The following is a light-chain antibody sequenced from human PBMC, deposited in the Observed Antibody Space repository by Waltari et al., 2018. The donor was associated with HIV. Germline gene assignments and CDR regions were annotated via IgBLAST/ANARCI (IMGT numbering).Light chain of an antibody. CDR3: SSFAPTNKFYVL. Sequence: QSALTQPASVSGSPGQSITISCTGASNDIFNYNYVSWYQQHPAKAPKLIIYDVTTRPSGVSKRFSASKSGNTASLTVAGLQADDEALYYCSSFAPTNKFYVLFGGGTTLTVL. J-gene: IGLJ2*01. V-gene: IGLV2-14*03. CDR2: DVT. CDR1: SNDIFNYNY.